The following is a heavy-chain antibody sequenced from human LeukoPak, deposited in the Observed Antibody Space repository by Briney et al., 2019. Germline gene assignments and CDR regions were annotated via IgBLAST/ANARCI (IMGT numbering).Heavy chain of an antibody. CDR2: IIPIFGTA. V-gene: IGHV1-69*01. J-gene: IGHJ4*02. Sequence: SVKVSCKASGGTFSSYAISWVRQAPGQGLEWMGGIIPIFGTANYAQKFQDRVTITADESTSTAYMELSSLRSEDTAVYYCVIVDSSATGDYWGQGTLVTVSS. CDR3: VIVDSSATGDY. CDR1: GGTFSSYA. D-gene: IGHD3-22*01.